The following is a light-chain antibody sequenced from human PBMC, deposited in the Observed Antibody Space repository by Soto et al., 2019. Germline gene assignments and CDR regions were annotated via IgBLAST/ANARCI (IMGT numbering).Light chain of an antibody. J-gene: IGLJ1*01. CDR3: SSYTTSSTPCV. CDR2: EVS. Sequence: ALTQPASVSGSPGQSITISCTGTSSDVGGYNYVSWYQQHPGKAPKLMIYEVSNRPSGVSNRFSGSKSGNTASLTISGLQTEDEADYYCSSYTTSSTPCVFGTGTKVTVL. CDR1: SSDVGGYNY. V-gene: IGLV2-14*01.